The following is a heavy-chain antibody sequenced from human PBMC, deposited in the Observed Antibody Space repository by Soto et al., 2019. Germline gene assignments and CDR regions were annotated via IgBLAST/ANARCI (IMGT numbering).Heavy chain of an antibody. CDR3: AWAHCGNRCSYPRSYYYYFMDV. CDR2: INPKNGAT. Sequence: ASVKVSCKASGYIFTDYYVHWVRRAPAEGLEWMGWINPKNGATNYAQKFQGWVNMTRDTSINTAYMERSSLKSDDTAVYYCAWAHCGNRCSYPRSYYYYFMDVWGQGTTVTVSS. CDR1: GYIFTDYY. D-gene: IGHD2-21*01. V-gene: IGHV1-2*04. J-gene: IGHJ6*02.